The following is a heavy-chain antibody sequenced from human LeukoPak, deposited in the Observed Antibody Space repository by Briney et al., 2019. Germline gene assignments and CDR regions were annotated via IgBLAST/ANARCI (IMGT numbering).Heavy chain of an antibody. J-gene: IGHJ4*02. CDR2: IGTAGDT. D-gene: IGHD3-10*01. V-gene: IGHV3-13*04. CDR1: GFTFSSYD. CDR3: AREGFGESSLDY. Sequence: GGSLRLSCAASGFTFSSYDMHWVRQATGKGLEWVSAIGTAGDTYYPGSVKGRFTISRENAKNSLYLQRNSLRAGDTAVYYCAREGFGESSLDYWGQGTLVTVSS.